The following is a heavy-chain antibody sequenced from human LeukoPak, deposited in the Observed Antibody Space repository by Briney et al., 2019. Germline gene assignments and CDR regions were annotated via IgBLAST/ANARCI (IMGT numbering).Heavy chain of an antibody. V-gene: IGHV3-23*01. J-gene: IGHJ4*02. CDR2: ISGSGGST. D-gene: IGHD3-10*01. Sequence: GGTLRLSCAASGFTFSSYGMSWVRQAPGKGLEWVSAISGSGGSTYYADSVKGRFTISRENARNSLYLHMNSLAAGDTAMYYCARVYSDSGSYYDYWGQGTLVTVSS. CDR3: ARVYSDSGSYYDY. CDR1: GFTFSSYG.